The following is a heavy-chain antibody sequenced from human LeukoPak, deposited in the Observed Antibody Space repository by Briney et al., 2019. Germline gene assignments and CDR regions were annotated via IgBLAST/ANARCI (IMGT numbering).Heavy chain of an antibody. J-gene: IGHJ6*03. D-gene: IGHD2/OR15-2a*01. CDR1: GYSFTSYW. CDR2: IYPGDSDT. V-gene: IGHV5-51*01. Sequence: GESLKISCKGSGYSFTSYWIGWVRQMPGNGLEWMGIIYPGDSDTRYSPSFQGQVTISADKSISTAYLQWSSLKASDTAMYYCARSFFYGGYYYYMDLWGKGTTVTVSS. CDR3: ARSFFYGGYYYYMDL.